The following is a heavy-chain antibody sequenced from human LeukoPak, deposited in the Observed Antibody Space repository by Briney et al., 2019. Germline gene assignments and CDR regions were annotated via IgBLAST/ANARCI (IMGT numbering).Heavy chain of an antibody. CDR3: ARVPRSAPYSSGWYRRHFDY. CDR2: MNPNSGNT. Sequence: GASVKVSCKASGYTFTSYDINWVRQATGQGLEWMGWMNPNSGNTGYAQKFQGRVTMTRNTSISTAYMELSSLRSEDTAVYYCARVPRSAPYSSGWYRRHFDYWGQGTLVTVPS. D-gene: IGHD6-19*01. V-gene: IGHV1-8*01. CDR1: GYTFTSYD. J-gene: IGHJ4*02.